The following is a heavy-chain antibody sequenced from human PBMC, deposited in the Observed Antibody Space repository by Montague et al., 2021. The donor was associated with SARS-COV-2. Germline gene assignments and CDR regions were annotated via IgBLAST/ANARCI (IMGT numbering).Heavy chain of an antibody. CDR3: AKEERWLPNWLDP. CDR2: ISYDGSNK. V-gene: IGHV3-30*18. D-gene: IGHD5-24*01. J-gene: IGHJ5*02. CDR1: GFTFSSYG. Sequence: SLRLSCAASGFTFSSYGMHWVRQAPGKGLEWVAVISYDGSNKYYADSVKGRFTISRDNSKNTLYLQMNSLRAEDTAVYYCAKEERWLPNWLDPWGQGTLVTVSS.